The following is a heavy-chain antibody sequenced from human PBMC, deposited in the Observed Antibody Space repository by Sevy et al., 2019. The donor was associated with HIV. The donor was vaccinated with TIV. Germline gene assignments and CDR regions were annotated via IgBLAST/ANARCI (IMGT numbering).Heavy chain of an antibody. V-gene: IGHV3-30-3*01. J-gene: IGHJ4*02. CDR1: GFTFSSYA. CDR2: ISYDGSNK. Sequence: GGSLSLSCAASGFTFSSYAMHWVRQAPGKGLEWVEVISYDGSNKYYADSVKGRFTISRDNSKNTLYLQMNSLRAEDTAVYYCARDPYDYVWGSYRPYYFDYWGQGTLVTVSS. D-gene: IGHD3-16*02. CDR3: ARDPYDYVWGSYRPYYFDY.